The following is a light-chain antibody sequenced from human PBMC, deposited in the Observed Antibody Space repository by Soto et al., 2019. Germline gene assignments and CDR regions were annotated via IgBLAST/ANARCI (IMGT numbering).Light chain of an antibody. V-gene: IGKV1-33*01. CDR3: QQYDDLPYT. Sequence: DIHMTQSPSSLSASVGDRVTITCQTSQNISKYLIWYQQSPGKAPSLLISDASNLEAGVPSRFSGHGSGTHFTLTISSLQPEDIGRYYCQQYDDLPYTFGQGTRLQIK. CDR1: QNISKY. J-gene: IGKJ2*01. CDR2: DAS.